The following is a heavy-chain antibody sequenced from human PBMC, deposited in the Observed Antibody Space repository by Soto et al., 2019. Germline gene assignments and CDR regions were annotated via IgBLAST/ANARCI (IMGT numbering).Heavy chain of an antibody. CDR1: GFTFSSYA. CDR3: AKAEDFGDYTSYFDY. J-gene: IGHJ4*02. Sequence: GGSLRLSCAASGFTFSSYAMSWVRQAPGKGLEWVSAISGSGGSTYYADSVKGRFTISRDNSKNTLYLQMNSLRAEDTAVYYCAKAEDFGDYTSYFDYWGQGTLVTVSS. CDR2: ISGSGGST. V-gene: IGHV3-23*01. D-gene: IGHD4-17*01.